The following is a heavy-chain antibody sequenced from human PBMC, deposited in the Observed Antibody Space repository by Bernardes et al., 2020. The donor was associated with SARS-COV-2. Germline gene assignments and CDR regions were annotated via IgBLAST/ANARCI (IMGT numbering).Heavy chain of an antibody. CDR1: GGSISSYY. CDR3: SRVGSSGWYTLAGDWYFGL. Sequence: SSTLSLTCTVSGGSISSYYWSWIRQPPGKGLEWIGYIYYSGSTNYNPSLKSRVTISVNTSKNQFSLKLSSVTAAETAVYYCSRVGSSGWYTLAGDWYFGLWGRGTLVTVSS. J-gene: IGHJ2*01. D-gene: IGHD6-19*01. V-gene: IGHV4-59*01. CDR2: IYYSGST.